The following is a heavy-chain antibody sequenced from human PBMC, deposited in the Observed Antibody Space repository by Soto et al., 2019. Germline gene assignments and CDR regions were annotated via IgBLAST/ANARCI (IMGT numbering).Heavy chain of an antibody. CDR2: IIPIFGTA. CDR1: GGTFSSYA. V-gene: IGHV1-69*13. D-gene: IGHD4-17*01. Sequence: SVKVSCKASGGTFSSYAISWVRQAPGQGLEWMGGIIPIFGTANYAQKFQGRVTITADESTSTAYMELSSLRSEDTAVYYCARELRWPAGHFDYWGQGTLVTVS. CDR3: ARELRWPAGHFDY. J-gene: IGHJ4*02.